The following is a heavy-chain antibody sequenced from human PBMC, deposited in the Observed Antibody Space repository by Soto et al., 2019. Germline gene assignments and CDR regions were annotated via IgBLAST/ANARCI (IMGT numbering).Heavy chain of an antibody. CDR3: ARGFCSGGICYPNDF. CDR2: ISAYNGDT. CDR1: GYTFTNYG. V-gene: IGHV1-18*01. Sequence: QVQLVQSGAEVKKPGASVKVSCKASGYTFTNYGITWVRQAPGQGLEWMGWISAYNGDTNYAQKLQARVPMTTDTSTTTAYMELRGLTSDDTAVYYCARGFCSGGICYPNDFWGQGTLVTVSS. J-gene: IGHJ4*02. D-gene: IGHD2-15*01.